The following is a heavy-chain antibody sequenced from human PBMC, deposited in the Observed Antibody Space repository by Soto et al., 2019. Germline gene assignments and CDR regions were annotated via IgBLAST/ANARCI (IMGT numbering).Heavy chain of an antibody. CDR2: IIPIFGTA. CDR1: GRTFSSYA. V-gene: IGHV1-69*13. D-gene: IGHD6-13*01. CDR3: ARLQQQLDGDVY. Sequence: AAVKVSCKASGRTFSSYAISWVRQAPGQGLEWMGGIIPIFGTANYAQKFQGRVTITADESTSTAYMELSSLRSEDTAVYYCARLQQQLDGDVYWGQGTLVTVSS. J-gene: IGHJ4*02.